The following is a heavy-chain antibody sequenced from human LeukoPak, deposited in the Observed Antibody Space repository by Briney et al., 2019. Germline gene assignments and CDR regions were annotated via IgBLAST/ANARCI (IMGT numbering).Heavy chain of an antibody. Sequence: SETLSLTCAVYGGSFSGYYWSWIRQPPGKGLEWIGEINHSGSTNYNPSLKSRVTISVDTSKNQFSPKLSSVTAADTAVYYCARLAGPSSSLYYFDYWGQGTPVTVSS. CDR1: GGSFSGYY. CDR3: ARLAGPSSSLYYFDY. CDR2: INHSGST. J-gene: IGHJ4*02. D-gene: IGHD6-13*01. V-gene: IGHV4-34*01.